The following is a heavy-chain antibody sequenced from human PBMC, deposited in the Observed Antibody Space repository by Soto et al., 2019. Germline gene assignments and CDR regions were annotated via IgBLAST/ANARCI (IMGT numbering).Heavy chain of an antibody. J-gene: IGHJ5*02. CDR1: GYTFTSYA. Sequence: ASVKVSCKASGYTFTSYAMHWVRQAPGQRLEWMGWINAGNGNTKYSQKFQGRVTITRDTSASTAYMEMSSLRSEDTALYYCARVTAVAGSWFDPWGQGTLVTVSS. CDR3: ARVTAVAGSWFDP. D-gene: IGHD6-19*01. CDR2: INAGNGNT. V-gene: IGHV1-3*01.